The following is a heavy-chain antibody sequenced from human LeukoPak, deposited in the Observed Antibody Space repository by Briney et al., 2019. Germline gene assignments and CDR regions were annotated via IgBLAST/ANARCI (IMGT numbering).Heavy chain of an antibody. V-gene: IGHV4-34*01. J-gene: IGHJ5*02. D-gene: IGHD3-9*01. CDR2: INHSGST. Sequence: SETLSLTCAVYGGSFSGYYWSWIRQPPEKGLEWIGEINHSGSTNYNPSLKSRVTISVDTSKNQFSLKLSSVTAADTAVYYCARDLPYNYDILTGYFRWFDPWGQGTLVTVSS. CDR1: GGSFSGYY. CDR3: ARDLPYNYDILTGYFRWFDP.